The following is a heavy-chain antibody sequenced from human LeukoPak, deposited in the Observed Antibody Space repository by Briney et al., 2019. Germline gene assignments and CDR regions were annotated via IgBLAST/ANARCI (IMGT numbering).Heavy chain of an antibody. CDR2: ISSSSSYI. Sequence: GGSLRLSCAASGFTFSSYSMNWVRQAPGKGLEWVSSISSSSSYIYYADSVKGRFTISRDNAKNSLYLQMNSLRAEDTAVYYCASAYCGGDCYSTDAFDIWGQGTMVTVSS. D-gene: IGHD2-21*01. CDR3: ASAYCGGDCYSTDAFDI. CDR1: GFTFSSYS. J-gene: IGHJ3*02. V-gene: IGHV3-21*01.